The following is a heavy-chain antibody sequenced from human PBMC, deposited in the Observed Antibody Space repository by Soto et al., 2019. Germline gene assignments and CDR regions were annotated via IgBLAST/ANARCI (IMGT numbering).Heavy chain of an antibody. D-gene: IGHD3-10*01. CDR2: IIPILGIA. J-gene: IGHJ6*03. Sequence: ASVKVSCEASGGTFSSYTISWVRQAPGQGLEWMGRIIPILGIANYAQKFQGRVTITADKSTSTAYMELSSLRSEDTAVYYCARETHTTSIRVWFGELLPEYYYYYMDVWGKGTTVTVSS. CDR1: GGTFSSYT. V-gene: IGHV1-69*04. CDR3: ARETHTTSIRVWFGELLPEYYYYYMDV.